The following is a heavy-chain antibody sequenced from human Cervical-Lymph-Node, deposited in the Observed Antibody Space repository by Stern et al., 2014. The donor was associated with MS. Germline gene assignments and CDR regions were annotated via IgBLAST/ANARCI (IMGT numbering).Heavy chain of an antibody. CDR1: GFTFSRYA. V-gene: IGHV3-30*03. Sequence: QVQLVESGGGVVQPGTSLRLSCATSGFTFSRYAMHWVRQAPGKGLQWLAVISYDEKNENYADSVRGRFTISRDSSKKMLYLQMDSPTIDDTAVYYCVPGSGAFDYWGQGTLVIVSS. D-gene: IGHD3-10*01. CDR3: VPGSGAFDY. CDR2: ISYDEKNE. J-gene: IGHJ4*02.